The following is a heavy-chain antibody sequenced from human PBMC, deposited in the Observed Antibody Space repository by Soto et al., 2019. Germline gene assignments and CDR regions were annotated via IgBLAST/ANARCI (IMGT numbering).Heavy chain of an antibody. CDR1: GFSLSTSGVG. CDR2: IYWDDDK. D-gene: IGHD3-16*02. J-gene: IGHJ4*02. CDR3: AHTPIYDYVWGSYRYRDRGYYFDY. Sequence: QITLKESGPTLVKPTQTLTLTCTFSGFSLSTSGVGVGWIRQPPGKALEWLALIYWDDDKRYSPSLKSRLTIPKDTSKNQVVLTMTNMDPVDTATYYCAHTPIYDYVWGSYRYRDRGYYFDYWGQGTLVTVSS. V-gene: IGHV2-5*02.